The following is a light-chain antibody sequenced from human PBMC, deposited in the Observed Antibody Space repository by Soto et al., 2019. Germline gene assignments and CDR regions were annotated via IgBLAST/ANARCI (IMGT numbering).Light chain of an antibody. Sequence: QSVLTQPPSVSGAPGQRVTISCTGSSSNIGAGYDVHWYQQLPGTAPKLLIYGNSNRPSGVPDRFSGSKSGTSASLAITGLQAEDGADYYCQSHDSSLSGYVVFGGGTKLTVL. CDR1: SSNIGAGYD. V-gene: IGLV1-40*01. CDR3: QSHDSSLSGYVV. CDR2: GNS. J-gene: IGLJ2*01.